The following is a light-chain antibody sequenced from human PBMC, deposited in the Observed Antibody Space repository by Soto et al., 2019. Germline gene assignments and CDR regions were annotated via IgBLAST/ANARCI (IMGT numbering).Light chain of an antibody. Sequence: QCLLAQPAYVSRSRGQSSTISCTGTITHVGAYNYVAWYQQHPGKAPKLIIYEVTNRPSGVSYRFSASKSGNTASLTISGLHSEDEADYYCISYTGKSASYVFGTGTKVTVL. V-gene: IGLV2-14*01. CDR1: ITHVGAYNY. CDR3: ISYTGKSASYV. J-gene: IGLJ1*01. CDR2: EVT.